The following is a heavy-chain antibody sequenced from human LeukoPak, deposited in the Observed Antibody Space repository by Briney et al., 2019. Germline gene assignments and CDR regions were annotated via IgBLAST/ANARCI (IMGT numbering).Heavy chain of an antibody. CDR1: GGSFSGYY. CDR3: ARQVMHYYGRVGPAAFDI. D-gene: IGHD3-10*01. CDR2: INYSGST. V-gene: IGHV4-34*01. J-gene: IGHJ3*02. Sequence: PSETLSLTCAVYGGSFSGYYWSWIRQPPGKGLEWIGEINYSGSTNYNPSLKSRVTTSVDTSKNQFSLKLSSVTAADTAVYYCARQVMHYYGRVGPAAFDIWGQGTIVTVSS.